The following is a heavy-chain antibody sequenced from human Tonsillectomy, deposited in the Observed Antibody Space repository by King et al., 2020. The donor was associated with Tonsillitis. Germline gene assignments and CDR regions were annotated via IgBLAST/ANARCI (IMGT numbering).Heavy chain of an antibody. CDR1: GYSFTSYW. Sequence: QLVQSGAEVKKPGESLRISCKGSGYSFTSYWISWVRQMPGKGLEWMGRIDPSDSYTNYSPSFQGHVTISADKSISTAYLQWSSLKASDTAMYYCARLNYYDISGYYEGQGYYGMDVWGQGTTVTVSS. J-gene: IGHJ6*02. D-gene: IGHD3-22*01. CDR2: IDPSDSYT. CDR3: ARLNYYDISGYYEGQGYYGMDV. V-gene: IGHV5-10-1*03.